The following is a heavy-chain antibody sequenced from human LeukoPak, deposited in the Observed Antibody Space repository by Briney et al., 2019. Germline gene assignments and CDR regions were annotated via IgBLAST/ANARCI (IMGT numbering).Heavy chain of an antibody. Sequence: GGSLRLSCVASGFTFTSFEMNWVRQAPGKGLEWVSYISSSGCNIYYIDSVKGRFTISRDNTKNSLYLQMNSLRPDDTAVYYCVAGGGSYWGQGAPVTVSS. CDR3: VAGGGSY. V-gene: IGHV3-48*03. CDR2: ISSSGCNI. D-gene: IGHD6-19*01. J-gene: IGHJ4*02. CDR1: GFTFTSFE.